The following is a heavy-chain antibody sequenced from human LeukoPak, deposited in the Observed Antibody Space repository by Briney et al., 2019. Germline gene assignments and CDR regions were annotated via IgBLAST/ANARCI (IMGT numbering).Heavy chain of an antibody. V-gene: IGHV3-23*01. CDR3: ARGLFGDTFLNWFDP. Sequence: PGGSLRLSCAASGFTFSTYAMSWVSQAPGKGLEWVSTISGSGGSTSYADSVQGRFTISRDNSKNTLHLQMNSLRADDTAVYYCARGLFGDTFLNWFDPWGQGTLVTVSS. D-gene: IGHD2-21*01. J-gene: IGHJ5*02. CDR2: ISGSGGST. CDR1: GFTFSTYA.